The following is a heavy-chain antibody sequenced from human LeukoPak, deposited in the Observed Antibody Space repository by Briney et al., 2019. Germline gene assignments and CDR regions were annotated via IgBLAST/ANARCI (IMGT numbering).Heavy chain of an antibody. CDR1: GYTLTELS. V-gene: IGHV1-24*01. CDR2: FDPEDGET. J-gene: IGHJ3*02. D-gene: IGHD6-13*01. Sequence: ASVKVSCKVSGYTLTELSMHWVRQPPGTGLEWMGGFDPEDGETLYAQKFQGRVTMTEDTSTDTAYMELSSLRSEDTAVYYCAFLSWTDAFDIWGRGTLVTVSS. CDR3: AFLSWTDAFDI.